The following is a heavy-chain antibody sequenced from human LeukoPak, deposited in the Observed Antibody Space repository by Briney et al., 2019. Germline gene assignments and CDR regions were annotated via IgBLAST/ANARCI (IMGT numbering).Heavy chain of an antibody. CDR1: GGSISSYY. D-gene: IGHD3-10*01. Sequence: SETLSLTCTVSGGSISSYYWSWIRQPPGKGLEWIGNIDYSGKTNYNPSLRSRVTISVDTSKNQFSLKLSSVTGADTAVYYCARSRSIGSGSYYANFDYWGQGTLATVSS. J-gene: IGHJ4*02. CDR3: ARSRSIGSGSYYANFDY. V-gene: IGHV4-59*01. CDR2: IDYSGKT.